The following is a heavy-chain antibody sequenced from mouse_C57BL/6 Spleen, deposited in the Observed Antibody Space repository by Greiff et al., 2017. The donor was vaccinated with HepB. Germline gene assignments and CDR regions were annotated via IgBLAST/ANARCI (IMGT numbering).Heavy chain of an antibody. CDR2: ISSGGDYI. Sequence: DVMLVESGEGLVKPGGSLKLSCAASGFTFSSYAMSWVRQTPEKRLEWVAYISSGGDYIYYADTVKGRFTISRDNARNTLYLQMSSLKSEDTAMYYCTRGAGTRGGSWFAYWGQGTLVTVSA. V-gene: IGHV5-9-1*02. J-gene: IGHJ3*01. CDR1: GFTFSSYA. D-gene: IGHD4-1*01. CDR3: TRGAGTRGGSWFAY.